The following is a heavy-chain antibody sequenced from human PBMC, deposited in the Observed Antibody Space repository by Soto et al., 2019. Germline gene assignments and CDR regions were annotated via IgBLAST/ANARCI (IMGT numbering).Heavy chain of an antibody. CDR2: IRSSSSTI. Sequence: EVQLVESGGGLVQPGGSLRLSCAASEFTFSSYSMKWVRQAPGKGLEWVSYIRSSSSTIYYADSVKGRFTISRDNAKNSLYLQMNSLRAEDTAVYYCARDRIVVRYYYYGMDVWGQGTTVTVSS. CDR1: EFTFSSYS. CDR3: ARDRIVVRYYYYGMDV. D-gene: IGHD2-15*01. V-gene: IGHV3-48*01. J-gene: IGHJ6*02.